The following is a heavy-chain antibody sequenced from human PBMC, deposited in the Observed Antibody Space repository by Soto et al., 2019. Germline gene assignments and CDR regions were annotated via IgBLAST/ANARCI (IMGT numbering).Heavy chain of an antibody. J-gene: IGHJ4*02. V-gene: IGHV3-23*01. CDR3: AKGSSGWYERFDY. CDR1: GFTFSSYV. D-gene: IGHD6-19*01. Sequence: EVQLLESWGGLVQPGGSLRLSCAASGFTFSSYVMSWVRQAPGKGLEWVSAISGSGGSTYYADSVKGRFTISRDNSKNTLYLQMNSLRAEDTAVYYCAKGSSGWYERFDYWGQGTLVTVSS. CDR2: ISGSGGST.